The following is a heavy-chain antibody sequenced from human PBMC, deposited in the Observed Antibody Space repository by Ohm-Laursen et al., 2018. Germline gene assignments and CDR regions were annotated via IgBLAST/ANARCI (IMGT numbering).Heavy chain of an antibody. V-gene: IGHV4-34*01. CDR3: ARGFSGWWGRIDY. J-gene: IGHJ4*02. CDR2: INHSRST. Sequence: PSQTLSLTCAVYGGSFSGYYWNWIRQPPGKGLEWIGEINHSRSTKYNSSLKSRVTISVDTSKNQFSLKLSSVTAADTAVYYCARGFSGWWGRIDYWGQGILVTVSS. D-gene: IGHD6-19*01. CDR1: GGSFSGYY.